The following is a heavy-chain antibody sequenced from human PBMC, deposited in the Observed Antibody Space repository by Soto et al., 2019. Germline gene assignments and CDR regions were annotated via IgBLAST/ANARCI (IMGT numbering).Heavy chain of an antibody. D-gene: IGHD4-17*01. CDR1: GGSVTNSSYY. J-gene: IGHJ4*02. CDR2: VYYRGRS. Sequence: SETLSLTCTVSGGSVTNSSYYWGWIRQSPGKGLEWIGSVYYRGRSYSKSSVKSRVTISVDTSKNRFSLSLNSVTASDTAVYFCVSQRTTVPTQAYFDYWGPGAPVTVSS. CDR3: VSQRTTVPTQAYFDY. V-gene: IGHV4-39*01.